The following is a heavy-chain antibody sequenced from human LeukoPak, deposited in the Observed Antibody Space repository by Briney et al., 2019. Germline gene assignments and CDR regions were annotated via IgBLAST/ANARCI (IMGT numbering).Heavy chain of an antibody. V-gene: IGHV1-2*02. CDR1: GYTFTGYY. D-gene: IGHD6-19*01. CDR2: INPNSGGT. J-gene: IGHJ5*02. Sequence: ASVKVSCKASGYTFTGYYMHWVRQAPGQGLEWMGWINPNSGGTNYAQKFQGRVTMTRDTSISTAYMELSRLRSEDTALYYCAKDITKWLAQGFDPWGQGTLVTVSS. CDR3: AKDITKWLAQGFDP.